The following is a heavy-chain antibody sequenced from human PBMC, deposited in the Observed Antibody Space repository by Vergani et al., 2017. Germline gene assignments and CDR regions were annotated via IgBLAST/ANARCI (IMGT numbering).Heavy chain of an antibody. V-gene: IGHV3-15*01. J-gene: IGHJ5*02. CDR2: IKSKTDGGTT. Sequence: EVQLVESGGGLIHPGGSLRLSCEGSGFTFSNAWMSWVRQAPGKGLEWVGRIKSKTDGGTTDYAGPVKGRFTISRDDSKMYLQMNSLKTEDTAVYYCTTVGYYDSRRFDPWGQGTLVTVSS. CDR1: GFTFSNAW. D-gene: IGHD3-22*01. CDR3: TTVGYYDSRRFDP.